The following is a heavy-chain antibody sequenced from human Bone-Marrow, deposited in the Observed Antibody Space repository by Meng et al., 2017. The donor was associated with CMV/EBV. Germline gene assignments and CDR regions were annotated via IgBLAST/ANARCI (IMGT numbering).Heavy chain of an antibody. J-gene: IGHJ4*02. D-gene: IGHD3-22*01. V-gene: IGHV4-4*02. Sequence: SETLSLTCAVSGGSISSSNWWSWVRQPPGKGLEWIGSIYYSGSTYYNPSLKSRVTISVDTSKNQFSLKLSSVTAADTAVYYCASWGYWYYYDSSGYYYDYWGQGTLVTVSS. CDR3: ASWGYWYYYDSSGYYYDY. CDR1: GGSISSSNW. CDR2: IYYSGST.